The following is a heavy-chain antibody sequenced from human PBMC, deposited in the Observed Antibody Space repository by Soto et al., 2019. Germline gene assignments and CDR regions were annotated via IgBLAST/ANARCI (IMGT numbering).Heavy chain of an antibody. CDR1: GGPFSGYY. Sequence: SETLSLTCAVNGGPFSGYYWTWIRQPPGPGLEWIREINHSGSTNYNPSLKSRVTISVDTSKNQFSLKLTSVTAADTGVYHCTTDPWGKLNLYGSGTSLNYPMDVWGQGTTVTVSS. CDR3: TTDPWGKLNLYGSGTSLNYPMDV. CDR2: INHSGST. V-gene: IGHV4-34*01. J-gene: IGHJ6*02. D-gene: IGHD3-10*01.